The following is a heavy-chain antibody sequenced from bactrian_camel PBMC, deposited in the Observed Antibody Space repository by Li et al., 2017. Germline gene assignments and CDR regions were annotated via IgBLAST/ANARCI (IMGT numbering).Heavy chain of an antibody. CDR1: GYDRDSSC. CDR2: WHTSRAVS. J-gene: IGHJ4*01. D-gene: IGHD6*01. V-gene: IGHV3S40*01. CDR3: AAYLEGGSWCRGAPNY. Sequence: VQLVESGGGSVQAGGSLTLSCVVSGYDRDSSCFGWFRQPPGKLREGVAAWHTSRAVSYSDLVKGRFTISQDNAKNTVDLQMNSLKPEDTATYYCAAYLEGGSWCRGAPNYWGQGTQVTVS.